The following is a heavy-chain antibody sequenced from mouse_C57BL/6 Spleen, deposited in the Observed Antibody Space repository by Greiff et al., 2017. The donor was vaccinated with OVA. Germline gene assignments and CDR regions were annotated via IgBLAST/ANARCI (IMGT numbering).Heavy chain of an antibody. CDR2: INPSNGGT. CDR3: ARETTPYFDY. V-gene: IGHV1-53*01. J-gene: IGHJ2*01. D-gene: IGHD3-2*01. Sequence: QVQLQQSGTELVKPGASVKLSCKASGYTFTSYWMNWVKQRPGQGLEWMGNINPSNGGTNYNEKFKSKATLTVDKSSSKAYMQISSLTSEDSAVYYCARETTPYFDYWGQGTTLTVSS. CDR1: GYTFTSYW.